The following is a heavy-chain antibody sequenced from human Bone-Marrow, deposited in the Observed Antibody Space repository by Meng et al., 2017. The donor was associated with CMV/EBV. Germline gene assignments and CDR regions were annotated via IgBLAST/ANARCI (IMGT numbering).Heavy chain of an antibody. D-gene: IGHD1-26*01. V-gene: IGHV3-30-3*01. CDR3: ASMWEGGY. J-gene: IGHJ4*02. CDR1: GFTFSSYA. Sequence: GESLKISCAASGFTFSSYAMHWVRQAPGKGLEWVAVIPYDGSNKYYADSVKGRFTISRDNSKNTLYLQMNSLRAEDTAVYYCASMWEGGYWGQGTLVTVSS. CDR2: IPYDGSNK.